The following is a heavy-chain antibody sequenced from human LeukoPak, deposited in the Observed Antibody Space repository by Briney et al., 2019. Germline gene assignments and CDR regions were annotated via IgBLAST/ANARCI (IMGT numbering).Heavy chain of an antibody. CDR2: ISNSSPNI. J-gene: IGHJ3*02. Sequence: NTGGSLRLSCAASGFTFISYSMNWVRQAPGKGLEWVSSISNSSPNIYYADSVKGRFTISRDNAKNSLYLQMNSLRAEDTAVYYCARDRGYGDYVRDAFDIWGQGTMVTVSS. V-gene: IGHV3-21*01. CDR1: GFTFISYS. D-gene: IGHD4-17*01. CDR3: ARDRGYGDYVRDAFDI.